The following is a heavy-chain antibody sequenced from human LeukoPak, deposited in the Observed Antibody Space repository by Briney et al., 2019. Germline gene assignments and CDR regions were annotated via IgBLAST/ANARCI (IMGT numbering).Heavy chain of an antibody. V-gene: IGHV3-21*01. CDR2: ISSSSSYI. D-gene: IGHD6-19*01. J-gene: IGHJ4*02. Sequence: GGSLRLSCAASGFTFSSYIMNWVRQAPGKGLEWVSSISSSSSYIYYADSVKGRFTISRDNAKNSLYLQMNSLRAEDTAVYYCARVGAVAGDYWGQGTLVTVSS. CDR3: ARVGAVAGDY. CDR1: GFTFSSYI.